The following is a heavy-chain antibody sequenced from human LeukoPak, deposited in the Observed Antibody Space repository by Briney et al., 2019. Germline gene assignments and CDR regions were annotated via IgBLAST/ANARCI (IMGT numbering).Heavy chain of an antibody. V-gene: IGHV3-15*01. D-gene: IGHD6-25*01. CDR3: TTRRQDGC. Sequence: GGSLRLSCVASGFTFSDAWMSWVRQAPGKGLEWVGRIKSKIDGGTIDYAAPVKGRFTISRDDSRNTLCLQKNSLKTEDTAVYYCTTRRQDGCWGQGTLVTVS. CDR1: GFTFSDAW. CDR2: IKSKIDGGTI. J-gene: IGHJ4*02.